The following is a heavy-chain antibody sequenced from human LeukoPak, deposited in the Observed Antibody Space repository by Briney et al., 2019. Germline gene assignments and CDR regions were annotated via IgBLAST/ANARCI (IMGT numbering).Heavy chain of an antibody. CDR3: ARDRAHYYDSSGRTNDAFDI. CDR1: GYTLTELS. D-gene: IGHD3-22*01. CDR2: FDPEDGET. Sequence: ASVKVSCKVSGYTLTELSMHWVRQAPGKGLEWMGGFDPEDGETIYAQKFQGRVTMTEDTSTDTAYMELSSLRSEDTAVYYCARDRAHYYDSSGRTNDAFDIWGQGTMVTVSS. J-gene: IGHJ3*02. V-gene: IGHV1-24*01.